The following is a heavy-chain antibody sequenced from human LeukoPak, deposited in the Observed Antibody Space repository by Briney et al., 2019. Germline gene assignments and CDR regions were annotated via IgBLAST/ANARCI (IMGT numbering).Heavy chain of an antibody. CDR3: TRRRNDSSGYYYDFDY. D-gene: IGHD3-22*01. V-gene: IGHV3-73*01. J-gene: IGHJ4*02. Sequence: GASVKVSCKASGYTFTGYYMHWVRQASGKGLEWVGRIRSKANSYATAYAASVKGRFTISRDDSKNTAYLQMNSLKTEDTAVYYCTRRRNDSSGYYYDFDYWGQGTLVTVSS. CDR2: IRSKANSYAT. CDR1: GYTFTGYY.